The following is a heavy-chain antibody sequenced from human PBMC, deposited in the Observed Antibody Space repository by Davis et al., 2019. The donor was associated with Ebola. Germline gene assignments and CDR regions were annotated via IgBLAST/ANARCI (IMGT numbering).Heavy chain of an antibody. CDR1: GGSFSGYY. J-gene: IGHJ5*02. CDR3: ARGNTAMVTMNWFDP. CDR2: INHSGST. V-gene: IGHV4-34*01. Sequence: SETLSLTCAVYGGSFSGYYWSWIRQPPGKGLEWIGEINHSGSTNYNPSLKSRVTISVDTSKNQFSLKLSSVTAADTAVYYCARGNTAMVTMNWFDPWGQGTLVTVSS. D-gene: IGHD5-18*01.